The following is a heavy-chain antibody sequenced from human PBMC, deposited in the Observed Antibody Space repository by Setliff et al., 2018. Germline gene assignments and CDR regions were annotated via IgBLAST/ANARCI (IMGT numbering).Heavy chain of an antibody. Sequence: SETLSLTCTVSGGSISSHYWSWIRQPPGKGLEYIGNIYYSGSTNYNPSLKSRVTISVDTSKNQFSLKLTSVTAADTAVYYCARVVGYSYGYYFDYWGQGTLVTVPQ. CDR1: GGSISSHY. D-gene: IGHD5-18*01. V-gene: IGHV4-59*11. CDR3: ARVVGYSYGYYFDY. J-gene: IGHJ4*02. CDR2: IYYSGST.